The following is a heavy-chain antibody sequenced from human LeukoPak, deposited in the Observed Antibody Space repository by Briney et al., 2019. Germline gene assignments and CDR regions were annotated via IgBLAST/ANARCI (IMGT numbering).Heavy chain of an antibody. CDR3: ARESRLTTNGMDV. V-gene: IGHV4-59*01. Sequence: SETLSLTCTVSGGSISSYYWSGIRQPPGKGLEWIGYIYYSGSTNYNPSLKSRVTISVDTSKNQFSLKLSSVTAADTAVYYCARESRLTTNGMDVWGQGTTVTVFS. J-gene: IGHJ6*02. D-gene: IGHD4/OR15-4a*01. CDR2: IYYSGST. CDR1: GGSISSYY.